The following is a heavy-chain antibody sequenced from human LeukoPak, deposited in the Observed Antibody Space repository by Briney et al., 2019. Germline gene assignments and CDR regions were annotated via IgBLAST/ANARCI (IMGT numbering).Heavy chain of an antibody. CDR2: MNPSSGNT. V-gene: IGHV1-8*01. CDR1: GYTFTSSN. D-gene: IGHD3-9*01. CDR3: ARGLDVERSSAWSWGPKKFYYNVMDV. Sequence: ASVKVTCKVSGYTFTSSNINWLRQAPGQGLDWMGWMNPSSGNTAYAQRFQGRVTMTRDTSTNTAFLQLTSLRSEDTAVYYCARGLDVERSSAWSWGPKKFYYNVMDVWGQGTTVTVSS. J-gene: IGHJ6*02.